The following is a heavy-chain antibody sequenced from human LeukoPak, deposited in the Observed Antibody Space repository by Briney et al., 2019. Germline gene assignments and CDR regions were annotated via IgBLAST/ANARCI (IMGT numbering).Heavy chain of an antibody. D-gene: IGHD3-10*01. CDR1: GYTLTELS. V-gene: IGHV1-24*01. CDR3: AVARIGELLSMDV. CDR2: FDPDGDET. J-gene: IGHJ6*01. Sequence: ASVKVSCKVSGYTLTELSMHWVRQAPGKGLEWMGGFDPDGDETIYEQKYQSRATTTEDTSTDTAYMELSSLRSKDTAVYYCAVARIGELLSMDVWRKGSTVTVSS.